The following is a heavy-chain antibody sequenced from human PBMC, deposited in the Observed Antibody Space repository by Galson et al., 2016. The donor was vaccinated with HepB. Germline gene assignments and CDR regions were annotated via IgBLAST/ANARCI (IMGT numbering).Heavy chain of an antibody. J-gene: IGHJ5*02. V-gene: IGHV2-5*01. CDR2: IYWNGDK. Sequence: PALVTPTQTLTLTCSFSGFSLSTTGVGVGWIRQPPGKAPERLALIYWNGDKRFRTSLENRLTITSDTSKNQVVLTMTNMEPVATAIYYCVHTRRMITEVRGFVAWFDPWGQGTVVTFSS. D-gene: IGHD3-16*01. CDR1: GFSLSTTGVG. CDR3: VHTRRMITEVRGFVAWFDP.